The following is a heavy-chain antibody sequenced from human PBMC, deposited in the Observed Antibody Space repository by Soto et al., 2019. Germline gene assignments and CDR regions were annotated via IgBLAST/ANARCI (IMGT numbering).Heavy chain of an antibody. CDR1: GGSIISYY. V-gene: IGHV4-59*01. D-gene: IGHD4-17*01. CDR2: IYYSGST. Sequence: SETLSLTCTVSGGSIISYYWSWIRQPPGKGLEWIGYIYYSGSTNYNPSLKSRVTISVDTSKNQFSLKLSSVTAADTAVYYCARDMTTVTTDYFDYWGQGTLVTVSS. J-gene: IGHJ4*02. CDR3: ARDMTTVTTDYFDY.